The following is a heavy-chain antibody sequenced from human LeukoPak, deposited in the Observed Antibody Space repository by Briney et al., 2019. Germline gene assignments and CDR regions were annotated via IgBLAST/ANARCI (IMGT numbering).Heavy chain of an antibody. J-gene: IGHJ4*02. CDR2: ISGSGGST. D-gene: IGHD3-22*01. CDR3: AKDLRYYDSSGLFDY. CDR1: GFTFSTYA. Sequence: GGSLRLSCAASGFTFSTYAMSWVRQAPGKGLEWVSGISGSGGSTYYADSVKGRFTISRDNSKNTLYLQMNSLRAEDTAVYYCAKDLRYYDSSGLFDYWGQGTLVTVSS. V-gene: IGHV3-23*01.